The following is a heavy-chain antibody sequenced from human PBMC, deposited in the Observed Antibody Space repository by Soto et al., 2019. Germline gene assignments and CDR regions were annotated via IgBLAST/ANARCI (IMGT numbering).Heavy chain of an antibody. CDR3: ARVEASMSAFDI. CDR2: IIPILGIA. J-gene: IGHJ3*02. CDR1: GGTFSSYT. V-gene: IGHV1-69*02. D-gene: IGHD3-22*01. Sequence: QVQLVQSGAEVKKPGSSVKVSCKASGGTFSSYTISWVRQAPGQGLEWMGRIIPILGIANYAQKFQGRVTITADKSTSTAYMELSSLISEDTAVYYCARVEASMSAFDILGQGTMVTVSS.